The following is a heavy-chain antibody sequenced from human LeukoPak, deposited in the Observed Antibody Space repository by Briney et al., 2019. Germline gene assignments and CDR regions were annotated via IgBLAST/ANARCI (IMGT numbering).Heavy chain of an antibody. CDR2: ISGSGEST. CDR3: AREDWDFDY. J-gene: IGHJ4*02. D-gene: IGHD3-9*01. CDR1: GFIFSNYA. Sequence: GGSLRLSCAASGFIFSNYAITWIRQAPGKGLEWVSEISGSGESTYYGDSVKGRFTISRDNSKNTLYLQMNSLRAGDTAIYYCAREDWDFDYRGQGTLVTVSS. V-gene: IGHV3-23*01.